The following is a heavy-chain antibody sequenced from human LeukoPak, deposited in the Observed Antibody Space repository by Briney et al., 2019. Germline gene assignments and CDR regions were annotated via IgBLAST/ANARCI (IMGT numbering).Heavy chain of an antibody. Sequence: PSETLSLTCTVSGGSISSSYWTWIRQPAGKGLEWIGRIYSSGSTNYSPSLKSRVTMSVDTSKNQFSLKLTSVTAADTAVYYCAKGGSYHGYWGQGTLVTVSS. D-gene: IGHD1-26*01. CDR3: AKGGSYHGY. V-gene: IGHV4-4*07. J-gene: IGHJ4*02. CDR1: GGSISSSY. CDR2: IYSSGST.